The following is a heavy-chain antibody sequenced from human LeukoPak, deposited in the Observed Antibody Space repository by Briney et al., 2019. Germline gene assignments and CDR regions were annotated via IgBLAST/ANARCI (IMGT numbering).Heavy chain of an antibody. D-gene: IGHD1-26*01. CDR2: ISAYNGNT. CDR3: ARALPHLVGANQMDV. Sequence: ASVNVSCRASGYTFTSYGISWVRKAPGQGLEWLGWISAYNGNTNYAQKLQGRVTITTDTSTSTAYMELRSVRSDDTAVYYCARALPHLVGANQMDVWGQGTAVTVSS. V-gene: IGHV1-18*04. J-gene: IGHJ6*02. CDR1: GYTFTSYG.